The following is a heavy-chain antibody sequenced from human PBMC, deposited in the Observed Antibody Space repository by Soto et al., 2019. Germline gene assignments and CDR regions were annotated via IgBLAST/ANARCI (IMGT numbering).Heavy chain of an antibody. CDR2: IYGDDNK. D-gene: IGHD4-17*01. CDR3: AHRRVDAARCSFDP. V-gene: IGHV2-5*02. Sequence: QITLRESGPTLVKPTETLTLTCSTDGFSMNGGRGAVGWIRQPPGKALEWLAVIYGDDNKSYSPSLKNRLTITKDTSKNHVDLTMFNMDPLDTATYYCAHRRVDAARCSFDPWSQGTLVTVSS. CDR1: GFSMNGGRGA. J-gene: IGHJ5*02.